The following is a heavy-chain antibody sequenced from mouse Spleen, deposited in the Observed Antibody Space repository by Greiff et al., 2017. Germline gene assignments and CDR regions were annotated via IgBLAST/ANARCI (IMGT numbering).Heavy chain of an antibody. Sequence: EVKVVESEGGLVQPGSSMKLSCTASGFTFSDYYMAWVRQVPEKGLEWVANINYDGSSTYYLDSLKSRFIISRDNAKNILYLQMSSLKSEDTATYYCARESYDYAWYFDVWGAGTTVTVSS. CDR3: ARESYDYAWYFDV. J-gene: IGHJ1*01. D-gene: IGHD2-4*01. CDR1: GFTFSDYY. CDR2: INYDGSST. V-gene: IGHV5-16*01.